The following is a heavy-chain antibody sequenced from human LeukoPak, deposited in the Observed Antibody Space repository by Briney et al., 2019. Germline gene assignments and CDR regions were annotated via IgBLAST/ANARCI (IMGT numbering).Heavy chain of an antibody. CDR2: INQDGSEK. Sequence: GGSLRLSCAVSGFTFSNYWMGWVRQVPGKGLDWVASINQDGSEKYYVDSVKGRFTVSRDNAKKSLYLQINSLRAEDTAVYYCSRGGQWYAFDIGGQGTMVIVSS. CDR1: GFTFSNYW. D-gene: IGHD6-19*01. V-gene: IGHV3-7*05. J-gene: IGHJ3*02. CDR3: SRGGQWYAFDI.